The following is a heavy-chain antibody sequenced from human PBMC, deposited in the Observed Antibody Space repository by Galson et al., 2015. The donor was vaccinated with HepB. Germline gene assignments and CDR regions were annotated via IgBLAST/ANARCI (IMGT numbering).Heavy chain of an antibody. CDR1: GGSISSGSYC. Sequence: TLSLTCTVSGGSISSGSYCWSWIRQPAGKGLEWIGRIYTSGSTNYNPSLKSRVTMSVDTSKNQFSLKLSSVTAADTAVYYCARDSPWLPYYYYYMDVWGRGTLVTVSS. V-gene: IGHV4-61*02. CDR3: ARDSPWLPYYYYYMDV. D-gene: IGHD3-22*01. CDR2: IYTSGST. J-gene: IGHJ6*03.